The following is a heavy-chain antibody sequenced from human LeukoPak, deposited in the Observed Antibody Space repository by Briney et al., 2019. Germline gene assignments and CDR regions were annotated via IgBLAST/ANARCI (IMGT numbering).Heavy chain of an antibody. J-gene: IGHJ4*02. D-gene: IGHD1-26*01. CDR1: GFTFSSYS. CDR3: ARVVLSGSSWDY. Sequence: GGSLRLSCAASGFTFSSYSMNWVRQAPEKGLEWVSSISSSSSYIYYADSVKGRFTISRDNAKNSLYLQMNSLRAEDTAVYYCARVVLSGSSWDYWGQGTLVTVSS. V-gene: IGHV3-21*01. CDR2: ISSSSSYI.